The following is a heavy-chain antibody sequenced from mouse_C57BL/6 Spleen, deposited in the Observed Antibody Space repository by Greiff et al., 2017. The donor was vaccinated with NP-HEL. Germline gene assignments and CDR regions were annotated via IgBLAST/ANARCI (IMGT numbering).Heavy chain of an antibody. J-gene: IGHJ2*01. CDR3: ARSKGREKGFDY. CDR2: IDPSDSYT. D-gene: IGHD3-3*01. Sequence: QVQLQQPGAELVMPGASVKLSCKASGYTFTSYWMHWVKQRPGQGLEWIGEIDPSDSYTNYNQKFKGKSTLTVDKSSSTAYMQRSSLTSEDSAVYYCARSKGREKGFDYWGQGTTLTVSS. V-gene: IGHV1-69*01. CDR1: GYTFTSYW.